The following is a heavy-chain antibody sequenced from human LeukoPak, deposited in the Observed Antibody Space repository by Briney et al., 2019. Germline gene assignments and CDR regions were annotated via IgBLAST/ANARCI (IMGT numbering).Heavy chain of an antibody. V-gene: IGHV1-46*01. D-gene: IGHD2-15*01. CDR2: INPSGGST. J-gene: IGHJ4*02. CDR3: AREKIGYCSGGSCYGLSY. CDR1: GYTFTSYY. Sequence: ASVKVSCKASGYTFTSYYMHWVRRAPGQGLEWMGIINPSGGSTSYAQKFQGRVTMTRDMSTSTVYMELSSLRSEDTAVYYCAREKIGYCSGGSCYGLSYWGQGTLVTVSS.